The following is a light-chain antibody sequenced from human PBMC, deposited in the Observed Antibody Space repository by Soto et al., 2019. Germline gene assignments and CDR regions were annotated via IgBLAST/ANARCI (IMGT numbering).Light chain of an antibody. J-gene: IGKJ5*01. Sequence: VLTQSPATLSLSPGKRATVTCRASESVDFHLAWYQQKPGQAPRLLIYDASVRATGTPARFSGSGSGTDFTLTISSLEPEDFALYYCQQRSTWPTFGQGTRLEIK. CDR2: DAS. CDR3: QQRSTWPT. V-gene: IGKV3-11*01. CDR1: ESVDFH.